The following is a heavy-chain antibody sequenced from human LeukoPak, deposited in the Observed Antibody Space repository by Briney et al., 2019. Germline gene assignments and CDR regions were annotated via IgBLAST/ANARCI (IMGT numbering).Heavy chain of an antibody. Sequence: GGSLRLSCAGAGFTLSSSWMHWVRQAPGKGLVWVSRINSDGSSTSYADSVKGRFTISRDNAKNTLYLQMNSLRAEDTAVYYCASSPYHSVYSGSYYFDYWGQGTLVTVSS. D-gene: IGHD1-26*01. V-gene: IGHV3-74*01. CDR2: INSDGSST. CDR3: ASSPYHSVYSGSYYFDY. CDR1: GFTLSSSW. J-gene: IGHJ4*02.